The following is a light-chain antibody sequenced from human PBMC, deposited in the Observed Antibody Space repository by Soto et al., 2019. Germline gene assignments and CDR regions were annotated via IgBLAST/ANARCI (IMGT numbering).Light chain of an antibody. J-gene: IGLJ3*02. CDR1: SSDGGGFDY. Sequence: QSVLTQPASVSGSPGQSITISCTGTSSDGGGFDYVSWYQQHPDKAPKLIIYEVTNRPSGVSNRFSGSKSGNTASLTISGLQAEDEADYYCSSYTNNRGVFGGGTKLTVL. V-gene: IGLV2-14*01. CDR2: EVT. CDR3: SSYTNNRGV.